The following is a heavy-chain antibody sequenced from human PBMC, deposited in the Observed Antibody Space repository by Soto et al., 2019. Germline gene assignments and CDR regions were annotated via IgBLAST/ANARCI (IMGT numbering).Heavy chain of an antibody. CDR1: GDSISSYC. Sequence: QVQLQESGPGLVKPSETLSLTCTVSGDSISSYCWNWIRQSPGKGLEWIGYIYYSGSTDHNPSLKSRVTMSVDXXKXQXXLKLKSVTAADTATYYCARGSPLSGYSSSWYWFDPWGQGTLVTVSS. CDR2: IYYSGST. V-gene: IGHV4-59*01. CDR3: ARGSPLSGYSSSWYWFDP. D-gene: IGHD6-13*01. J-gene: IGHJ5*02.